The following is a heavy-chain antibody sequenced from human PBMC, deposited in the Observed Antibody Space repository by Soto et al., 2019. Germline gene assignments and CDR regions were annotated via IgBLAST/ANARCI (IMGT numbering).Heavy chain of an antibody. CDR3: ARDIRGAMGKYYYYGMDV. V-gene: IGHV1-2*02. CDR1: GYTFTGYY. D-gene: IGHD3-10*01. J-gene: IGHJ6*02. CDR2: INPNSGGT. Sequence: ASVKVSCKASGYTFTGYYMHWVRQAPGQGLEWMGWINPNSGGTNYAQKFQGRVTMTRDTSISTAYMELSRLRSDDTAVYYCARDIRGAMGKYYYYGMDVWGQGTTVTVSS.